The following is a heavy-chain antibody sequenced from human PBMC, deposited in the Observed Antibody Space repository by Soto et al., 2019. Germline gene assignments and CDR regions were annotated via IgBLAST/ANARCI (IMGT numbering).Heavy chain of an antibody. Sequence: EVQLLESGGGLVQPGGSLRLSCAASGFTFSNQVMSWVRQAPGKGLEWVSAMSGSRGDTSYADSVKGRFTISRDNAKTTIDLHMNIRRAAKSAVYYRAKISCSSNKCYVVSGAGSDFDAWGQGTMVIVSP. D-gene: IGHD2-2*01. J-gene: IGHJ4*02. CDR1: GFTFSNQV. CDR2: MSGSRGDT. V-gene: IGHV3-23*01. CDR3: AKISCSSNKCYVVSGAGSDFDA.